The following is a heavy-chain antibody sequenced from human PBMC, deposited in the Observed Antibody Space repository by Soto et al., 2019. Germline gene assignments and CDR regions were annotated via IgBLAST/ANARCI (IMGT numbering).Heavy chain of an antibody. CDR2: ISYDGSNK. CDR3: ARDRDSSSRPTYWFDP. Sequence: GGSLTLSCAACGFTFINYPIHWFRQSPGKGLEWVAVISYDGSNKYYSDSVKGRFTISRDNSKNTLYLQMNSLRGEDTAVYYCARDRDSSSRPTYWFDPWGQGTLVTSPQ. CDR1: GFTFINYP. J-gene: IGHJ5*02. D-gene: IGHD6-13*01. V-gene: IGHV3-30-3*01.